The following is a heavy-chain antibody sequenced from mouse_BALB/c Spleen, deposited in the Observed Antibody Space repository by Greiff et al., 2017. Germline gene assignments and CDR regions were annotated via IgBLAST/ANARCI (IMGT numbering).Heavy chain of an antibody. CDR2: INPSTGYT. J-gene: IGHJ2*01. D-gene: IGHD2-10*01. Sequence: QVHVKQSGAELAKPGASVKMSCKASGYTFTSYWMHWVKQRPGQGLEWIGYINPSTGYTEYNQKFKDKATLTADKSSSTAYMQLSSLTSEDSAVYYCARWAYYGFDYWGQGTTLTVSS. V-gene: IGHV1-7*01. CDR3: ARWAYYGFDY. CDR1: GYTFTSYW.